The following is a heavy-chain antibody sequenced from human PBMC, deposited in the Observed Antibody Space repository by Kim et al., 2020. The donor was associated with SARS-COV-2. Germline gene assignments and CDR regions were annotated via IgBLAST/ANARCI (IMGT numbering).Heavy chain of an antibody. V-gene: IGHV3-64D*09. CDR3: VKGRYIRPWRGLDS. D-gene: IGHD1-1*01. J-gene: IGHJ4*02. Sequence: DSIKGRFTLSRDNSKNTVYLQISGLRTEDTAVYYCVKGRYIRPWRGLDSWGRGTLVTVSS.